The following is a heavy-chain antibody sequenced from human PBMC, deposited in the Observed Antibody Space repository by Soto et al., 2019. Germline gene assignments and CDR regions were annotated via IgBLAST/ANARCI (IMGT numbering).Heavy chain of an antibody. CDR2: ISSSSSTI. CDR3: ARDADGPYDFWSGYYSAGGMDV. V-gene: IGHV3-48*02. D-gene: IGHD3-3*01. Sequence: GGSLRLSCAASGFTFSSYSMNWVRQAPGKGLEWVSYISSSSSTIYYADSVKGRFTISRDNAKNSLYLQMNSLRDEDTAVYYCARDADGPYDFWSGYYSAGGMDVWGQGTTVTVSS. CDR1: GFTFSSYS. J-gene: IGHJ6*02.